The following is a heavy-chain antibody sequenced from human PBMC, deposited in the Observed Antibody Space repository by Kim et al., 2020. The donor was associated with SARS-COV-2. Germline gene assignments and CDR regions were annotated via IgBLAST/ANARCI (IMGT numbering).Heavy chain of an antibody. CDR1: GGSFSGYY. J-gene: IGHJ6*02. Sequence: SETLSLTCAVYGGSFSGYYWSWIRQPPGKGLEWIGEINHSGSTNYNPSLKSRVTISVDTSKNQFSLKLSSVTVADTAVYYCARGLHCTNGVCSRVYYYYYGMDVWGQGTTVTVSS. V-gene: IGHV4-34*01. D-gene: IGHD2-8*01. CDR3: ARGLHCTNGVCSRVYYYYYGMDV. CDR2: INHSGST.